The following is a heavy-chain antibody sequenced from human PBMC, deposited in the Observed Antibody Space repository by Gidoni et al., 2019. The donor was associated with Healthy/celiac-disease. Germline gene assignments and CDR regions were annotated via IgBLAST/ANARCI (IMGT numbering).Heavy chain of an antibody. Sequence: EVQLLESGGGLVQPGGSLSLSCAASGFTFSSYAMSWVRQAPGKGLEWVSAISGSGGSTYYADSVKGRFTISRDNSKNTLYLQMNSLRAEDTAVYYCAKDTGKGDAFDIWGQGTMVTVSS. V-gene: IGHV3-23*01. CDR1: GFTFSSYA. CDR2: ISGSGGST. J-gene: IGHJ3*02. D-gene: IGHD4-4*01. CDR3: AKDTGKGDAFDI.